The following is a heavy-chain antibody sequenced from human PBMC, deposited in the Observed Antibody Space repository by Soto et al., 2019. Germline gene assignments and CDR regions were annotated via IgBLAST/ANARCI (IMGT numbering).Heavy chain of an antibody. Sequence: ASVKVSCKASGYIFTTYEINWVRQAPRQGLEWMGWMNPNSGNTGYAPKFQDRVTMTRNTSIDTAYMELSSLTSEDTAVYYCAIAYDFVCGRNRYRPAHFDFSGHGPLVSVSS. D-gene: IGHD3-16*02. CDR1: GYIFTTYE. CDR2: MNPNSGNT. V-gene: IGHV1-8*01. CDR3: AIAYDFVCGRNRYRPAHFDF. J-gene: IGHJ4*01.